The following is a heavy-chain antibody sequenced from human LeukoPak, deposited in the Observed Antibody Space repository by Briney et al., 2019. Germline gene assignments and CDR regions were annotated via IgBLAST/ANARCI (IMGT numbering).Heavy chain of an antibody. Sequence: SETLSLTCTVSGGSISSYYWSWLRQPAGKGLEWIGRIYTSGSTNYNPSLKRRVTISVDTSKNQFSLKLSSVTAADTAVYYCARGNYVWGSFPPDYWGQGTLVTVSS. J-gene: IGHJ4*02. CDR2: IYTSGST. V-gene: IGHV4-4*07. CDR1: GGSISSYY. CDR3: ARGNYVWGSFPPDY. D-gene: IGHD3-16*01.